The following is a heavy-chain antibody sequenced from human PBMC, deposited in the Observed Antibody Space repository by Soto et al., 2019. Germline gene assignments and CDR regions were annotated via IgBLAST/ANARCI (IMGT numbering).Heavy chain of an antibody. D-gene: IGHD3-3*01. J-gene: IGHJ6*02. CDR2: SIRGGNT. CDR3: AKDQSSYYDFWSGYSPDRYYYYGMDV. CDR1: GFTLSNYA. V-gene: IGHV3-23*01. Sequence: PGGSLRLSCAASGFTLSNYAMSWVRQAPGKGLEWVSSSIRGGNTYYADSVKGRFTISRDNSKNSLYLQMNSLRTEDTALYYCAKDQSSYYDFWSGYSPDRYYYYGMDVWGQGTTVTVSS.